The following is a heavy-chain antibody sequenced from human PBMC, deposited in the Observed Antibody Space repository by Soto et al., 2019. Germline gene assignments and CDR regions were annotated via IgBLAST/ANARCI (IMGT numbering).Heavy chain of an antibody. CDR1: GFTFSSYS. CDR3: ARAIVCSGGSCYHTFDY. D-gene: IGHD2-15*01. V-gene: IGHV3-21*01. CDR2: ISSSSSYI. Sequence: GGSLRLSCAASGFTFSSYSMNWVRQAPGKGLEWVSSISSSSSYIYYADSVKGRFTISRDNAKSSLYLQMNSLRAEDTAVYYCARAIVCSGGSCYHTFDYWGQGTLVTVSS. J-gene: IGHJ4*02.